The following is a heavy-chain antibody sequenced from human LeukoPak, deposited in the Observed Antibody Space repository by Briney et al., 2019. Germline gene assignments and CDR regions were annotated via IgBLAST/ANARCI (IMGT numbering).Heavy chain of an antibody. CDR3: ARDRLFWSDPYRGYYYYMDV. J-gene: IGHJ6*03. CDR1: GYTFTDYY. CDR2: INPNSGGT. Sequence: ASVKVSCKASGYTFTDYYMHWVRQAPGQGLEWMGWINPNSGGTNYAQKFQGRVTMTRDTSISTAYMELSRLRSDDTAVYYCARDRLFWSDPYRGYYYYMDVWGKGTTVTVSS. V-gene: IGHV1-2*02. D-gene: IGHD3-3*01.